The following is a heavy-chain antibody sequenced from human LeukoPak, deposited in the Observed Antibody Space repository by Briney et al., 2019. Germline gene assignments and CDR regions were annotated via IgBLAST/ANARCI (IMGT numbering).Heavy chain of an antibody. V-gene: IGHV3-23*01. CDR3: AKVVIGGSAYPADY. J-gene: IGHJ4*02. D-gene: IGHD3-16*01. Sequence: GGSLRLSCVASGFTFSSYAMSWVRQAPGKGLEWVSVISGSGGSTNYADSVKGRFTISRDNSKNTLHLEMNSLRAEDTAVYYCAKVVIGGSAYPADYWGQGALATVSS. CDR1: GFTFSSYA. CDR2: ISGSGGST.